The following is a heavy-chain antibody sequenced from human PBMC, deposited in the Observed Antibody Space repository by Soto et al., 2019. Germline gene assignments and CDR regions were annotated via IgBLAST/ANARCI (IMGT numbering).Heavy chain of an antibody. V-gene: IGHV4-31*03. Sequence: PSETLSLTCTVSGGSISSGGYYWSWIRQHPGKGLEWIGYIYYSGSTYYNPSLKSRVTISVDTSKNQFSLKLSSVTAADTAVDYCARVSSSEIFDYWGQGTLVTVSS. J-gene: IGHJ4*02. CDR2: IYYSGST. D-gene: IGHD6-6*01. CDR3: ARVSSSEIFDY. CDR1: GGSISSGGYY.